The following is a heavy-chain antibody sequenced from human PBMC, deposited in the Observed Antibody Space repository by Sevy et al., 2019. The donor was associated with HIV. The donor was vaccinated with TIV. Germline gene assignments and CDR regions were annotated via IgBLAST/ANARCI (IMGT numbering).Heavy chain of an antibody. V-gene: IGHV3-33*01. D-gene: IGHD1-1*01. J-gene: IGHJ5*01. CDR3: ARDAARVIVPTAGFDS. CDR1: GFTFRSFS. CDR2: IWYDGRTE. Sequence: GESLKISCVASGFTFRSFSMHWVRQAPGKGLEWVAAIWYDGRTERYADSVQGRCTISRDNSKKTLYLQMNSLRDEDTAIYYCARDAARVIVPTAGFDSWGQGTLVTVSS.